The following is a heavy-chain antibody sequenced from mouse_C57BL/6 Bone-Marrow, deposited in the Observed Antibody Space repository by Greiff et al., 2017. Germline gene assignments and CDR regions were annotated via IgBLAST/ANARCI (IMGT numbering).Heavy chain of an antibody. CDR3: AREGYYNGSRRAFWVAY. CDR2: INPSNGGT. Sequence: QVQLQQPGTELVKPGASVKLSCKASGYTFTSYWMHWVKQRPGQGLEWIGNINPSNGGTNYNEKFKSKATLTVDKSSSTAYMQLSSLTSEDSAVYYCAREGYYNGSRRAFWVAYWGQGTLVTVSA. CDR1: GYTFTSYW. V-gene: IGHV1-53*01. J-gene: IGHJ3*01. D-gene: IGHD1-1*01.